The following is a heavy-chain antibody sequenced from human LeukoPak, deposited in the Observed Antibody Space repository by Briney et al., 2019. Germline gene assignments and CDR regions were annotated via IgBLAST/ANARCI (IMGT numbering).Heavy chain of an antibody. V-gene: IGHV1-69*04. D-gene: IGHD3-3*01. Sequence: GASVKVSCKASGGTFISYAISWVRQAPGQGLEWMGRIIPILGIANYAQKFQGRVTITADKSTSTAYMELSSLRSEDTAVYYCAREFGQKRFHSLYGMDVWGQGTTVTVSS. CDR3: AREFGQKRFHSLYGMDV. CDR2: IIPILGIA. J-gene: IGHJ6*02. CDR1: GGTFISYA.